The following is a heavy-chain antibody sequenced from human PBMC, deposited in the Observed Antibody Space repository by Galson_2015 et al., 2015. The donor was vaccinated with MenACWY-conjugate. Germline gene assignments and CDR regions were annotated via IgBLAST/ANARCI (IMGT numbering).Heavy chain of an antibody. D-gene: IGHD5-24*01. V-gene: IGHV4-39*07. CDR2: IYYSGSN. CDR1: GGSISSTNYY. CDR3: ARSFDPGNSRDGFTKYYFDY. J-gene: IGHJ4*02. Sequence: ETLSLTCTVSGGSISSTNYYWGWIRQSPGRGLEWIGSIYYSGSNYYNPSLKSRVTISVDTSKNQFSLKLSSVTAADTAVYYCARSFDPGNSRDGFTKYYFDYWGQGPLVTVSS.